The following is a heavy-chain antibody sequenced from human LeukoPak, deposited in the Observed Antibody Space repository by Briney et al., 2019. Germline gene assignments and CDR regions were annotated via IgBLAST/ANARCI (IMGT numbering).Heavy chain of an antibody. V-gene: IGHV1-2*06. CDR3: ARDTAMVYYFDY. J-gene: IGHJ4*02. Sequence: GASVKVSYKASGYTFTRYYMHGVRQAPGQGLEWMGRINPNSGGTNYAQKLQRRVTMTRDTSISTAYMELSRLRSDDTAVYYCARDTAMVYYFDYWGQGTLVTVSS. CDR2: INPNSGGT. D-gene: IGHD5-18*01. CDR1: GYTFTRYY.